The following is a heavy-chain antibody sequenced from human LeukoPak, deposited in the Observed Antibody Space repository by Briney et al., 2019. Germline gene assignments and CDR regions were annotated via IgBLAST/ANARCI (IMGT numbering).Heavy chain of an antibody. CDR1: GGSISSSSYC. CDR3: ARGSPGYSRSYRFDY. Sequence: SETLSLTCTVSGGSISSSSYCWGWIRQPPGKGLEWIGSIYYSGSTYYNPSLKSRVTISVDTSKNQFSLKLSSVTAADTAVYYCARGSPGYSRSYRFDYWGQGTLVTVSS. D-gene: IGHD1-26*01. J-gene: IGHJ4*02. V-gene: IGHV4-39*07. CDR2: IYYSGST.